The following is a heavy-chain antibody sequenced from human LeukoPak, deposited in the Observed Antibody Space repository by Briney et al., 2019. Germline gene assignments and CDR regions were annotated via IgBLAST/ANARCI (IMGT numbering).Heavy chain of an antibody. J-gene: IGHJ6*02. Sequence: GGSLRLSCVASGFTFSSHWMHWVCQAPGKGLVWVSRTNSVDSSTAYADSVKGRFTISRDNAKNTLYLQMNSLRAEDTAVYYCTRGSSSWRNGMDVWGQGTTVTVSS. CDR2: TNSVDSST. V-gene: IGHV3-74*01. D-gene: IGHD6-13*01. CDR3: TRGSSSWRNGMDV. CDR1: GFTFSSHW.